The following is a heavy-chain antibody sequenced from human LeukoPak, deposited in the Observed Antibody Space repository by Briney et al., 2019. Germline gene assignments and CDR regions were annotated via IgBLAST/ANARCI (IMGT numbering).Heavy chain of an antibody. D-gene: IGHD6-19*01. CDR3: ARALLSDSSGWYRSLNDAFDI. Sequence: PSETLSLTCTVSGGSIISYYWSWVRQPPGKGLEWIGYIYYSGSTNYNPSLKSRVTISVDTSKNQFSLKLSSVTAADTAVYYCARALLSDSSGWYRSLNDAFDIWGQGTMVTVSS. CDR1: GGSIISYY. J-gene: IGHJ3*02. V-gene: IGHV4-59*01. CDR2: IYYSGST.